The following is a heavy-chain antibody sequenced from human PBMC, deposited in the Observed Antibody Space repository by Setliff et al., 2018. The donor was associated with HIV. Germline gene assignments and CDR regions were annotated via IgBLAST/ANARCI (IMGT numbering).Heavy chain of an antibody. CDR2: IYHSGNT. J-gene: IGHJ4*02. CDR1: GGPITSNTYF. Sequence: ETLSLTCTVSGGPITSNTYFWDWIRQAPGKGLEWIGSIYHSGNTYYNPSLKSRVSISVDTSKRQFSLKLTSVTAGDSALYYCARRRGQKATGWYYFDFWGQGALVTVSS. V-gene: IGHV4-39*01. CDR3: ARRRGQKATGWYYFDF. D-gene: IGHD6-19*01.